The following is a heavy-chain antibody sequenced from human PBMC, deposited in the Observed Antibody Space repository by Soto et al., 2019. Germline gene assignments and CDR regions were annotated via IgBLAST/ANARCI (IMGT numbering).Heavy chain of an antibody. CDR2: INHSGST. J-gene: IGHJ6*02. V-gene: IGHV4-34*01. CDR1: GGSFSGYY. D-gene: IGHD2-21*01. CDR3: ARGEVLLRDSDYYYYYGMDV. Sequence: SETLSLTCAVSGGSFSGYYWSWIRQPPGKGLEWIGEINHSGSTNYNPSLKSRVTISVDTSKNQFSLKLSSVTAADTAVYYCARGEVLLRDSDYYYYYGMDVWGQGTTVTVS.